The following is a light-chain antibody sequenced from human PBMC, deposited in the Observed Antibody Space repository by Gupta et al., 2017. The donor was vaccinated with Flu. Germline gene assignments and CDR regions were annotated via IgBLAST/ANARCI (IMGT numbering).Light chain of an antibody. CDR1: SGSLASNY. CDR2: EDN. V-gene: IGLV6-57*03. J-gene: IGLJ3*02. CDR3: QADDSSNQV. Sequence: NFLLTQPHSVSESQGKTVTISCTRSSGSLASNYVQWYQQRPGSAPTIVIYEDNQRPSGVPDRFSGSIDSSSNSASLTISGMKTEDEADYYWQADDSSNQVFGGGTKLTVL.